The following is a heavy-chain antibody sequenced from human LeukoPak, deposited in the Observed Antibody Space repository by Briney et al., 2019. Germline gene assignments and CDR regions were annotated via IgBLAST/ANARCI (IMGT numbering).Heavy chain of an antibody. CDR1: GFTFSSYW. D-gene: IGHD3-10*01. J-gene: IGHJ4*02. V-gene: IGHV3-74*01. Sequence: GGSLRLSCAASGFTFSSYWMHWVRQAPGKGLVWVSRINSDGSSTSHADSVKGRFTISRDNAKNTLYLQMNSLRAEDTAVYYCARGTRYGSGSYYFWGQGTLVTVSS. CDR3: ARGTRYGSGSYYF. CDR2: INSDGSST.